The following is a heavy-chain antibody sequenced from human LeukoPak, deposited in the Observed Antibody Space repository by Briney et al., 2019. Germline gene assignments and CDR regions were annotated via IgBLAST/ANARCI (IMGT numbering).Heavy chain of an antibody. CDR2: ITGSSTWT. CDR1: GFTFRTYG. D-gene: IGHD7-27*01. Sequence: GGSLRLSCEASGFTFRTYGMTWVRQAPGKGLEWVSGITGSSTWTYYADSVKGRFTISRDNSKNTLHLQMDSPRAEDTAIYYCARELVSLGTGYLDLWGRGTLVTVSS. CDR3: ARELVSLGTGYLDL. V-gene: IGHV3-23*01. J-gene: IGHJ2*01.